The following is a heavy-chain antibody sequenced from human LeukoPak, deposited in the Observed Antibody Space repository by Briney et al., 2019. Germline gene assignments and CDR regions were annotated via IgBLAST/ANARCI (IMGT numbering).Heavy chain of an antibody. CDR2: IYHSGST. D-gene: IGHD2/OR15-2a*01. V-gene: IGHV4-30-2*01. J-gene: IGHJ5*02. Sequence: SETLSLTCAASGGSISSGGYSWSWIRQPPGKGLEWIGYIYHSGSTYYNPSLKSRVTISVDRSKNQFSLKLSSVTAADTAVYYCARGVIGSGANWFDPWGQGTLVTVSS. CDR3: ARGVIGSGANWFDP. CDR1: GGSISSGGYS.